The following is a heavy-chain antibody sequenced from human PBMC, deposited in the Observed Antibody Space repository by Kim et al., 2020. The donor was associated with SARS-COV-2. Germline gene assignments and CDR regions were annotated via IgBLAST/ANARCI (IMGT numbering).Heavy chain of an antibody. Sequence: SETLSLTCTVSGGSISSYYWSWIQQPPGKGLEWIGYAFTGSTNYSPSLKSRVTMSVDTSKKQVSLKLSSVTAADTAVYYCARHFGGYSSAWYDYWGQGTL. CDR3: ARHFGGYSSAWYDY. CDR2: AFTGST. CDR1: GGSISSYY. J-gene: IGHJ4*02. V-gene: IGHV4-59*08. D-gene: IGHD6-19*01.